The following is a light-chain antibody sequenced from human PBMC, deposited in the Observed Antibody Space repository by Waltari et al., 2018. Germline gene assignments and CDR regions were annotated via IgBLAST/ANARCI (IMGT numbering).Light chain of an antibody. CDR3: QQYYSSPLT. Sequence: EIVLTQSPGTLSVSPGERATLSCRASQSVSSVYLAWYQQNPGQAPRLLIFGASSRATGIPERFTGSGYGTDFTLTISRLEPEDFAVYYCQQYYSSPLTFGQGTRLEIK. CDR2: GAS. J-gene: IGKJ5*01. CDR1: QSVSSVY. V-gene: IGKV3-20*01.